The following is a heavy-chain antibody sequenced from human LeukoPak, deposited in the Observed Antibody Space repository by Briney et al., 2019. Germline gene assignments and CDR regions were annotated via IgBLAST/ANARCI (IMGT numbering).Heavy chain of an antibody. D-gene: IGHD6-19*01. CDR2: ISYDGSNK. CDR1: GFTFSSYG. J-gene: IGHJ4*02. CDR3: AKDIDSSGWFFDY. Sequence: GGSLRLSCAASGFTFSSYGMHWVRQAPGKGLEWVAVISYDGSNKYYADSVKGRFTISRDNAKNSLYLQMNSLRAEDTALYYCAKDIDSSGWFFDYWGQGTLVTVSS. V-gene: IGHV3-30*18.